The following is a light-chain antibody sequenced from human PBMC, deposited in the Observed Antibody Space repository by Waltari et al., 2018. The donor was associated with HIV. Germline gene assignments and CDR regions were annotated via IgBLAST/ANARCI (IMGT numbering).Light chain of an antibody. CDR2: SSN. J-gene: IGLJ2*01. CDR3: QSYDRILGDVV. CDR1: TANSGADYD. V-gene: IGLV1-40*01. Sequence: QSVLTQPPSVSGAPGQRGAIPCTGSTANSGADYDVQWYQHLPGTAPKLLIHSSNNRPSGVPDRFSGSKSGTSASLAITGLRAEDEADYCQSYDRILGDVVFGGGTKLTVL.